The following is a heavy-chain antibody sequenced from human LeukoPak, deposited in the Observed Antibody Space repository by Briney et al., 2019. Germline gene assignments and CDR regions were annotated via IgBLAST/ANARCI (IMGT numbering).Heavy chain of an antibody. J-gene: IGHJ4*02. Sequence: PSETLSLTCTVSGGSITSFYWTWLRQSAEKGLEWIGRISSSGNTKYNPSLNSRVTISVDTSKNQFSLTLSSVTAADTAVYYCATRMPSIRPPDYWGQGTLVTVSS. CDR2: ISSSGNT. CDR3: ATRMPSIRPPDY. CDR1: GGSITSFY. D-gene: IGHD2-2*01. V-gene: IGHV4-4*07.